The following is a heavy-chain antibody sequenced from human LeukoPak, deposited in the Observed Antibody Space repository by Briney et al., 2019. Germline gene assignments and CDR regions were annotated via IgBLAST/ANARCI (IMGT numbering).Heavy chain of an antibody. V-gene: IGHV4-59*01. CDR3: ARDNERRLTAAGTAAFDL. CDR2: TYYRGNT. J-gene: IGHJ2*01. Sequence: SETLSLTCTVSGGSISYYYWSWIRQPPGKGLEWIGYTYYRGNTDYNPSLKSRVTISVDTSKNQFSLKLNSVTAADTAVYYCARDNERRLTAAGTAAFDLWGRGTLVTVSS. CDR1: GGSISYYY. D-gene: IGHD6-13*01.